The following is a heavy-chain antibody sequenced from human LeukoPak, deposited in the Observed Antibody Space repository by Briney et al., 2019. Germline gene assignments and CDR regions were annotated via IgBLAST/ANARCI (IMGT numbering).Heavy chain of an antibody. J-gene: IGHJ5*02. Sequence: GGSLRLSCAASGFTFSDYYMSWIRQAPGKGLEWVSYISSSGSTIYYADSVKGRFTISRDNAKNSLYLQMNSLRAEDTAVYYCASVVLLWFGVKTGAWNWFDPWGQGTLVTVSS. V-gene: IGHV3-11*04. CDR1: GFTFSDYY. D-gene: IGHD3-10*01. CDR2: ISSSGSTI. CDR3: ASVVLLWFGVKTGAWNWFDP.